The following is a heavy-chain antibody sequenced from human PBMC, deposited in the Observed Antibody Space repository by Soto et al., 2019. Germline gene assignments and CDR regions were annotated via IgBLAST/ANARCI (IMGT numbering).Heavy chain of an antibody. Sequence: SETLSLTCPVSGGSITTAGYSWIWIRQPPGKALEWIGYVYHTGNAYPKPSLKSRVTISLDRSKNQFSLKMTSVTAADTALYYCASRPFYYYGLDVWGQGTTVTVSS. J-gene: IGHJ6*02. CDR3: ASRPFYYYGLDV. V-gene: IGHV4-30-2*01. CDR2: VYHTGNA. CDR1: GGSITTAGYS.